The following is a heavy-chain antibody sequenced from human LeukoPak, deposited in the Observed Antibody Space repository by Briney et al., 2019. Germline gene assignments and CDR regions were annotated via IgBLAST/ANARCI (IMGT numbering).Heavy chain of an antibody. V-gene: IGHV4-59*01. CDR3: ARDLELERNRWNYFES. D-gene: IGHD1-1*01. CDR1: GGSISSFF. J-gene: IGHJ4*02. CDR2: MHYSGDT. Sequence: SETLSLTCTVSGGSISSFFWSWIRQPPGKGLEWIGSMHYSGDTKYNPSLRSRVSLSIDTSKQQFSLRLSSVTAADTAVYYCARDLELERNRWNYFESWGQGTLVTVSS.